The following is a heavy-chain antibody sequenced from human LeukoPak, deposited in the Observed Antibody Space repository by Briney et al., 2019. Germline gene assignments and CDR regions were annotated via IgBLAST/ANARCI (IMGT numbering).Heavy chain of an antibody. D-gene: IGHD3-9*01. CDR2: ISSSSSYI. J-gene: IGHJ4*02. CDR1: GFTFSSYS. V-gene: IGHV3-21*01. Sequence: GGSLRLSCAASGFTFSSYSMDWVRQAPGKGLEWVSSISSSSSYIYYADSVKGRFTISRDNAKNSLYLQMNSLRAEDTAVYYCARGRPPYYDILTGYYCWGQGTLVTVSS. CDR3: ARGRPPYYDILTGYYC.